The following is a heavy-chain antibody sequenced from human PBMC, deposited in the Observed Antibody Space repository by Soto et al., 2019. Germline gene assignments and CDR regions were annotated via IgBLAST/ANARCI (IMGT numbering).Heavy chain of an antibody. D-gene: IGHD2-15*01. V-gene: IGHV3-7*01. CDR1: GFTFSSYW. CDR2: IKQDGSEK. CDR3: ARDVVVRSGGNDAFDI. Sequence: GGSLRLSCAASGFTFSSYWMSWVRQAPGKGLEWVANIKQDGSEKCYVDSVKGRFTISRDNAKNSLYLQMNSLRAEDTAVYYCARDVVVRSGGNDAFDIWGQGTMVTVSS. J-gene: IGHJ3*02.